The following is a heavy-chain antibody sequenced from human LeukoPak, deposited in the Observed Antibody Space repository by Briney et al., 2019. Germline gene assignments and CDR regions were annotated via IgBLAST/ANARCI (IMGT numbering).Heavy chain of an antibody. D-gene: IGHD6-13*01. J-gene: IGHJ4*02. CDR2: IYYSGST. CDR1: GGSINSYY. CDR3: ARVTGYMTEDYFDY. V-gene: IGHV4-59*01. Sequence: SETVSLTCTVSGGSINSYYWSWIRQPPGKGLEWIGYIYYSGSTNYNPSLKSRVTISVDTSKNQFSLRLSSVTAADTAVYYCARVTGYMTEDYFDYWGQGTLITVSS.